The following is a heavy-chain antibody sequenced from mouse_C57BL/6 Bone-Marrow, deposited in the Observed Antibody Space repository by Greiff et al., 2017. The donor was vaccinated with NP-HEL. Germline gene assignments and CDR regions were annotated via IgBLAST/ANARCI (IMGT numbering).Heavy chain of an antibody. D-gene: IGHD2-2*01. J-gene: IGHJ4*01. CDR1: GYTFTSYT. V-gene: IGHV1-4*01. CDR3: ARALRLLWLRRRAMDY. CDR2: INPSSGYT. Sequence: QVQLKESGAELARPGASVKMSCKASGYTFTSYTMHWVKQRPGQGLEWIGYINPSSGYTKYIQKFKDKATLTADKSSSTAYMQLSSLTSEDSAVYYCARALRLLWLRRRAMDYWGQGTSVTVSS.